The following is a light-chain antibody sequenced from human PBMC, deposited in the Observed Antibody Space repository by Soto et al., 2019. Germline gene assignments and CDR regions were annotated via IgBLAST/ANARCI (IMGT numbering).Light chain of an antibody. CDR2: GAS. J-gene: IGKJ1*01. CDR1: QSVSAN. CDR3: QQYSNWPQT. Sequence: IVTTQTTATLSVSPGERAILSCRASQSVSANLAWYQQKPGQAPRLLIYGASTRATGIPARFSGSGSGTEFTLTISSLQSEDFAVYYCQQYSNWPQTFGQGSMV. V-gene: IGKV3-15*01.